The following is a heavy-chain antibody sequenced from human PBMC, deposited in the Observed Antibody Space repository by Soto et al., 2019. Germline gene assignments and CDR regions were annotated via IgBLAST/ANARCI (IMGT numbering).Heavy chain of an antibody. CDR3: VRQAPLAVAKSFDN. V-gene: IGHV2-5*02. Sequence: SGPTLVNPTQTLTLTCTFSGFSLSTTEVGVAWIRQPPGKALECLALIYWDDDKRYSPSLKSRLTITKDTSKNQVVLTMTNMDPVDTATYYCVRQAPLAVAKSFDNWGQGTLVTVSS. CDR1: GFSLSTTEVG. D-gene: IGHD6-13*01. J-gene: IGHJ4*02. CDR2: IYWDDDK.